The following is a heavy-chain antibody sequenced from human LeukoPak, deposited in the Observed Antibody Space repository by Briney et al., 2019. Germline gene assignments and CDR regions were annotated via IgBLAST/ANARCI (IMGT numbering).Heavy chain of an antibody. V-gene: IGHV3-74*01. CDR3: AIDIYSIAE. CDR1: GFTFSHYW. D-gene: IGHD1-26*01. CDR2: IHSDGGTT. J-gene: IGHJ4*02. Sequence: GGSLRLSCAASGFTFSHYWIHWVRHAPGKGLGWVSLIHSDGGTTNYADSVKDRFTISRDNAKNTVYLQMNSLRVEDTAVYYCAIDIYSIAEWGQGTLVTVSS.